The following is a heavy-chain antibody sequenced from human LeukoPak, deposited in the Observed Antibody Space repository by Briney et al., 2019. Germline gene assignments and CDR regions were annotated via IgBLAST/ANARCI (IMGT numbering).Heavy chain of an antibody. CDR2: IYHSGST. J-gene: IGHJ4*02. D-gene: IGHD1-20*01. V-gene: IGHV4-4*02. CDR1: GDSISSSNW. CDR3: AVYNWNLDY. Sequence: PSETLSLTCAVSGDSISSSNWWSWVRPPPGKGLEWIGEIYHSGSTNYNPSLKSRVTILVDKSKNQLSLKLSSVTAADTAVYYCAVYNWNLDYWGQGTLVTVSS.